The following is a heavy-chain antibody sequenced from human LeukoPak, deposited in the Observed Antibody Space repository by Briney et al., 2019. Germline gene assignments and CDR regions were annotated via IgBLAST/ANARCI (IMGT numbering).Heavy chain of an antibody. D-gene: IGHD5-24*01. Sequence: SETLSLTCSVSGGSLTNYYWTWSRQAPGKGLEWIEYISYSGTTKYNPSLESRVTMSVDTSKNQLSLKLTSVTAADTAVYYCARMAEEGTSWLDPWGQGTLVTVSS. CDR3: ARMAEEGTSWLDP. CDR2: ISYSGTT. J-gene: IGHJ5*02. CDR1: GGSLTNYY. V-gene: IGHV4-59*01.